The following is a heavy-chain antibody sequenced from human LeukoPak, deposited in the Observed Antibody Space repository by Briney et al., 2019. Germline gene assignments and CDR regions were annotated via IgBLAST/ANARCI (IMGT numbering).Heavy chain of an antibody. J-gene: IGHJ5*02. Sequence: PGGSLRLSCAASGFTVSSNYMSWVRQAPGKGLEWVSYISSSSSTIYYADSVKGRFTISRDNAKNSLYLQMNSLRAEDTAVYYCARVHCSGGSCYSGWFDPWGQGTLVTVSS. CDR1: GFTVSSNY. CDR3: ARVHCSGGSCYSGWFDP. CDR2: ISSSSSTI. V-gene: IGHV3-48*04. D-gene: IGHD2-15*01.